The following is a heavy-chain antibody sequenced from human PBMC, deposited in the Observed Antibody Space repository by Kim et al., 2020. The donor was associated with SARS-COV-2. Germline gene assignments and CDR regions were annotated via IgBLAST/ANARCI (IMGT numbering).Heavy chain of an antibody. D-gene: IGHD2-15*01. CDR1: GGSISSSSFL. CDR2: IYYSGNT. V-gene: IGHV4-39*01. CDR3: ARHSTLGGGCYCLLDY. J-gene: IGHJ4*01. Sequence: SETLSLTCTVSGGSISSSSFLWGWIRQPPGKGLEWIGSIYYSGNTYYNPSLKSRVTISVDTSKNQLSLKLSSVTAADTAVYYCARHSTLGGGCYCLLDY.